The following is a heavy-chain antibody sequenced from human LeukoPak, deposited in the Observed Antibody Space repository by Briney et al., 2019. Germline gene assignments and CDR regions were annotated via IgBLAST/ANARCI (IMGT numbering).Heavy chain of an antibody. CDR3: ARGSVVPAASAYYYYMDV. D-gene: IGHD2-2*01. CDR2: IIPIFGTA. V-gene: IGHV1-69*05. Sequence: SVKVSCKASGGTFSSYAISWVRQAPGQGLEWMGGIIPIFGTANYAQKFQGRVTITTDESTSTAYMELSSLRSEDTAVYYCARGSVVPAASAYYYYMDVWGKGTTVTVSS. J-gene: IGHJ6*03. CDR1: GGTFSSYA.